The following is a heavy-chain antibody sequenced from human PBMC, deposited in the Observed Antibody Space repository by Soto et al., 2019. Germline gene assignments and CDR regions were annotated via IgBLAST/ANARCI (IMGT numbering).Heavy chain of an antibody. Sequence: EVQLLESGGGLVQPGGSLRLSCEVSGFTFSNYAMRWVRQAPGKGLEWVSDISGSGGSTYYADSVKGRFTISRDKSKNTLYLQVNSVRAEETAVYYCAEDGWCDQWGQGTLVTVSS. CDR3: AEDGWCDQ. CDR2: ISGSGGST. J-gene: IGHJ5*02. CDR1: GFTFSNYA. V-gene: IGHV3-23*01.